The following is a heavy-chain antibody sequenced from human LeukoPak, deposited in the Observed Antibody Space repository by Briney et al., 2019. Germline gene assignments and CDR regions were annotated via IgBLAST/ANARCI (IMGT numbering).Heavy chain of an antibody. Sequence: GGSLRLSCAASGFTFSSYAMSWVRQAPGKGLEWVSAISGSGGSTYYADSVKGRFTISRDNSKSTLYLQMNSLRAEDTAVYYCAKGPSYGVKNYFDYWGQGTLVTVSS. CDR3: AKGPSYGVKNYFDY. CDR1: GFTFSSYA. CDR2: ISGSGGST. V-gene: IGHV3-23*01. J-gene: IGHJ4*02. D-gene: IGHD4-17*01.